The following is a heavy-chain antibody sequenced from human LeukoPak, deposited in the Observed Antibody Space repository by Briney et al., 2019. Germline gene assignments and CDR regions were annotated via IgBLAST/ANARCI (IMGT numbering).Heavy chain of an antibody. CDR2: IIPIFGIA. CDR1: GGTFSSYA. J-gene: IGHJ3*02. CDR3: ARDLSLAIVVVITTSVGAFDI. D-gene: IGHD3-22*01. Sequence: ASVKVSCKASGGTFSSYAISWVRQAPGQGLEWMGRIIPIFGIANYAQKFQGRVTITADKSTSTAYMELSILRSEDTAVYYCARDLSLAIVVVITTSVGAFDIWGQGTMVTVSS. V-gene: IGHV1-69*04.